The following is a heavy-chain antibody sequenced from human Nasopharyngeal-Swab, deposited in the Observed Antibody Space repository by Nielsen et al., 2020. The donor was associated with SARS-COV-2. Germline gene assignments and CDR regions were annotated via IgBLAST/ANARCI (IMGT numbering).Heavy chain of an antibody. CDR2: IYYSGST. D-gene: IGHD6-13*01. J-gene: IGHJ3*02. Sequence: SETLSLTCTVSGASVSSGSYYWSWIRQPPGKGLAWIGYIYYSGSTNYNPSLKSRVTISADTSKNQFSLKLSSVTAADTAVYYCARDRWSRAPYSSSCWAFDIWGQGTMVTVSS. CDR1: GASVSSGSYY. V-gene: IGHV4-61*01. CDR3: ARDRWSRAPYSSSCWAFDI.